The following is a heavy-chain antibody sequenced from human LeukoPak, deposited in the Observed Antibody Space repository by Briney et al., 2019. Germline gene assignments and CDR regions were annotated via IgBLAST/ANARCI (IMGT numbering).Heavy chain of an antibody. D-gene: IGHD4-17*01. CDR1: GYTFTGYY. Sequence: ASVKVSCKASGYTFTGYYMHWVRQAPGQGLEWMGWINPNSGGTNYAQKFQGWVTMTRDTSISTAYMELSRLRSDDTAVYYCARDPSYGAIPHFDYWGQGTLVTVSS. V-gene: IGHV1-2*04. CDR2: INPNSGGT. J-gene: IGHJ4*02. CDR3: ARDPSYGAIPHFDY.